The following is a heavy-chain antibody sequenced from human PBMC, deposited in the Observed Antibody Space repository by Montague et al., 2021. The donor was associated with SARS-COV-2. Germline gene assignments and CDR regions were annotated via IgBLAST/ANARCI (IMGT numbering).Heavy chain of an antibody. J-gene: IGHJ4*02. D-gene: IGHD3-9*01. CDR1: GFSLSTSGMC. CDR3: ARIRDYDILTGSYSGFDY. Sequence: PALVTPTQTLTLTCTFSGFSLSTSGMCVSWIHQPPGKALEWLALIDWDDDKYYSTSLKTRLTISKDTSKNQVVLTMTNMDPVDTATYYCARIRDYDILTGSYSGFDYWGQGTLVTVSA. V-gene: IGHV2-70*01. CDR2: IDWDDDK.